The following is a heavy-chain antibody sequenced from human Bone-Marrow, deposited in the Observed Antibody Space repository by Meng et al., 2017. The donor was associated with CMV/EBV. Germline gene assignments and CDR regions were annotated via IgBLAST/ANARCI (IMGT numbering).Heavy chain of an antibody. Sequence: ESLKISCTASGFTFGDYAMSWVRQAPGKGLEWIGEINHSGSTNYNPSLKSRVTISVDTSKTQFSLKLSSVTAADTAVYYCARGLRAMIVVKDPRFDYWGQGTLVTVSS. D-gene: IGHD3-22*01. CDR2: INHSGST. J-gene: IGHJ4*02. CDR3: ARGLRAMIVVKDPRFDY. CDR1: GFTFGDYA. V-gene: IGHV4-34*01.